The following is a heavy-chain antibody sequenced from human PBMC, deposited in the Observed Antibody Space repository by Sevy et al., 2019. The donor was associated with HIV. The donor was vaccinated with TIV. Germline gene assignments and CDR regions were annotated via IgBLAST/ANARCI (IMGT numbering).Heavy chain of an antibody. CDR2: IKQDGTEA. V-gene: IGHV3-7*01. CDR3: ARGLADWGSFHYSL. D-gene: IGHD3-16*01. Sequence: GGSLRLSCAASGFTFSSYSMNWVRQAPGKGLEWVAYIKQDGTEAYYVDAVRGRFTVSRDNSHKSFFLQMTSLRDEDTAVYYCARGLADWGSFHYSLWGQGTPVTVSS. CDR1: GFTFSSYS. J-gene: IGHJ4*02.